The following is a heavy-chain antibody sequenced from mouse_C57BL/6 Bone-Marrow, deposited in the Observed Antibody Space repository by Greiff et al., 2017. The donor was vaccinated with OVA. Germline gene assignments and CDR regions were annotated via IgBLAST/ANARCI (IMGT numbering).Heavy chain of an antibody. D-gene: IGHD3-1*01. CDR3: TRDPGRNYFDY. CDR2: ISSGGDYI. Sequence: EVQVVASVAFLVPPLWSLTLSCAASGFPFSSSAMSWVRQTPEKRLEWVAYISSGGDYIYYADTVKGRFTISRDNARNSLYMQMSRLKSEYTVMYYSTRDPGRNYFDYWGQGTTLTVSS. CDR1: GFPFSSSA. V-gene: IGHV5-9-1*02. J-gene: IGHJ2*01.